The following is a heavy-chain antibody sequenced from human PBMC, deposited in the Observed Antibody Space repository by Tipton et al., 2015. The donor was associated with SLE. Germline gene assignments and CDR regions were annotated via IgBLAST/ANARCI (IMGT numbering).Heavy chain of an antibody. CDR2: INHRGGT. CDR3: ARAPGLDRDYYYYYYMDV. D-gene: IGHD3/OR15-3a*01. Sequence: TLSLTCAVYGGSFSGYYWSWIRQPPGKGLEWIGEINHRGGTNYNPSLKSRVTISVDTSKNQFSLKLSSVTAADTAVYYCARAPGLDRDYYYYYYMDVWGKGTTVTVSS. J-gene: IGHJ6*03. CDR1: GGSFSGYY. V-gene: IGHV4-34*01.